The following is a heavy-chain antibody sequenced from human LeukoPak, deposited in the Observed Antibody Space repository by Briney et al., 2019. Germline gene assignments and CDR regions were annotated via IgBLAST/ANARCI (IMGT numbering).Heavy chain of an antibody. D-gene: IGHD2-2*01. J-gene: IGHJ5*02. CDR1: GLTFSSYA. CDR3: ARLPAAINGYFDP. CDR2: ISGGGGST. V-gene: IGHV3-23*01. Sequence: PGGSLRLSCAASGLTFSSYAMSWVRQAPGKGLEWVSAISGGGGSTYYADSVKGRLTISRDNSKNALYLQMERLTAEDTAVYFCARLPAAINGYFDPWGQGTLVTVSS.